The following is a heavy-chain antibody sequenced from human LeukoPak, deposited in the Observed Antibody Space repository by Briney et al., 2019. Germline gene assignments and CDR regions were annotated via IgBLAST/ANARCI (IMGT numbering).Heavy chain of an antibody. V-gene: IGHV4-59*01. CDR2: IYYSGST. Sequence: SETLSLTCTVSGGSISSYYWSWIRQPPGKGLEWIGYIYYSGSTNYNPSLKSRVTISVDTSKNQFSLKLSSVTAADTAVYYCARDNYRWKNWLDPWGQGTLVTVSS. CDR3: ARDNYRWKNWLDP. D-gene: IGHD3-16*02. J-gene: IGHJ5*02. CDR1: GGSISSYY.